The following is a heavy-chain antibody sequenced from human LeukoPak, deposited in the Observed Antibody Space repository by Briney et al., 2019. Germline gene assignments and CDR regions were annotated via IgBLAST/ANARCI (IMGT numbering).Heavy chain of an antibody. D-gene: IGHD2-15*01. CDR1: GFTFSNYA. CDR2: ISGSGDST. CDR3: AILWWHRVDY. J-gene: IGHJ4*02. V-gene: IGHV3-23*01. Sequence: GGSLRLSCAASGFTFSNYAMSWVRQAPGKGLEWVSGISGSGDSTYYADSVKGRFTISRDNAKNTLYLQMNSLRAEDTAVYYCAILWWHRVDYWGQGTLVTVSS.